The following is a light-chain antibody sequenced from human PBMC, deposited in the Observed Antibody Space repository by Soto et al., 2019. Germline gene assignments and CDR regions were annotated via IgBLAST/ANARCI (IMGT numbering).Light chain of an antibody. CDR2: GAS. CDR3: QQYGSSPWT. CDR1: QSVSSSY. J-gene: IGKJ1*01. V-gene: IGKV3-20*01. Sequence: EIVLTQSPGTLSLSTGERATLSCRASQSVSSSYLAWYQQKPGQAPRLLIYGASSRATGIPDRFSGSGSGTDFTLTISRLEPEDFAVYYCQQYGSSPWTFGQGTKVEIQ.